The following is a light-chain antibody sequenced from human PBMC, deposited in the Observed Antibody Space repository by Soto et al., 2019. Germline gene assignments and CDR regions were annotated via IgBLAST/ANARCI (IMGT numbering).Light chain of an antibody. Sequence: EIVLTQSPGTLSLSPGDRATLSCRASQSVSSSYLAWYQHKPGQAPSLLIYGASNRATGIPDRFSGGGSGTDFTLTLSILEREDFAVYYCQQYGKSAMFTFGQGTKLEIK. V-gene: IGKV3-20*01. CDR3: QQYGKSAMFT. CDR2: GAS. J-gene: IGKJ2*01. CDR1: QSVSSSY.